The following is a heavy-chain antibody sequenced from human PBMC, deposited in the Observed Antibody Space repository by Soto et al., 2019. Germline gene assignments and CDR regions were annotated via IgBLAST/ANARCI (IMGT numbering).Heavy chain of an antibody. D-gene: IGHD3-16*01. Sequence: EVQLVASGGGLVQRGGSLSLACAASGFTVSTKYMSWVRQAPGKGLECVSVIYSGGSTFYADSVRGRFTISRDNSKNTVNLQMNSLRAEDTAVYYCARDPWAEDYWGQGTLVTVSS. V-gene: IGHV3-66*01. CDR1: GFTVSTKY. CDR2: IYSGGST. J-gene: IGHJ4*02. CDR3: ARDPWAEDY.